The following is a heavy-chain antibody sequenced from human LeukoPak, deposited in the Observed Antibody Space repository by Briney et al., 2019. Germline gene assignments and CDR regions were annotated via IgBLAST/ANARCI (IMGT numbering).Heavy chain of an antibody. V-gene: IGHV4-31*03. J-gene: IGHJ4*02. CDR2: IYYSGST. CDR3: ARGPGRPLLGWYGY. D-gene: IGHD3/OR15-3a*01. CDR1: GGSISSGGYY. Sequence: PSETLSLTCTVSGGSISSGGYYWSWIRQHPGKGLEWIGYIYYSGSTYYNPSLKSRVTISVDTSKNQFSLKLSSVTAADTAVYYCARGPGRPLLGWYGYWGQGTLVTVSS.